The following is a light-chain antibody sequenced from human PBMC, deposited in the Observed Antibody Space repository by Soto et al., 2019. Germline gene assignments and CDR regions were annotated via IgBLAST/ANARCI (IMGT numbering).Light chain of an antibody. CDR2: DAS. CDR1: ESVSSN. V-gene: IGKV3-11*01. Sequence: EIVLTQSPATLSLSRGERATFSCRASESVSSNLAWFQQKPGQAPRLLIYDASNRATGIAARFSGSGSKTDVTLTISSLEPEDFAVYYCQQHNNWPPSITFGQGTRLEIK. CDR3: QQHNNWPPSIT. J-gene: IGKJ5*01.